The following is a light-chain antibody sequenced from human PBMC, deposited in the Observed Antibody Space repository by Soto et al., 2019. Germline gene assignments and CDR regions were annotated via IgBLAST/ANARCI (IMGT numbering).Light chain of an antibody. CDR1: KLGDRY. V-gene: IGLV3-1*01. CDR3: QAWDSSNVV. Sequence: SYELTQPPSVSVSPGQTARITCSGDKLGDRYAFWYQQKPGQSPVLVIYQDNKRTSGIPERFSGSNSGNTATLTISGTQAMDEADYYCQAWDSSNVVFGGGTKLTVL. J-gene: IGLJ2*01. CDR2: QDN.